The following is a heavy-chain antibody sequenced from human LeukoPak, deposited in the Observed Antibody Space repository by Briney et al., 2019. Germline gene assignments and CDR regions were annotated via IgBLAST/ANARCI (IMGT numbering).Heavy chain of an antibody. Sequence: QSGGSLRLSCAASGFALRDYDMHWVRQVPGKGLEWVSAIGISGDTYYPNAVKGRFTVSRENAKNSLYLQMNSLTAGDTAVYYCVRGGIQVSGIDEIDYWGQGTLVTVSS. CDR1: GFALRDYD. D-gene: IGHD6-19*01. V-gene: IGHV3-13*01. CDR3: VRGGIQVSGIDEIDY. J-gene: IGHJ4*02. CDR2: IGISGDT.